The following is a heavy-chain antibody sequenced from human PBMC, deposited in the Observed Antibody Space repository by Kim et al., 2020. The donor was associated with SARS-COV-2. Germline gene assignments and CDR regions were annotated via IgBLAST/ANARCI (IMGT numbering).Heavy chain of an antibody. Sequence: SSQGQVTISADKSINTAYLQWSSLEASDTAMYYCARHECSGGSCYSGFDYWGQGTLVTVSS. CDR3: ARHECSGGSCYSGFDY. D-gene: IGHD2-15*01. J-gene: IGHJ4*02. V-gene: IGHV5-51*01.